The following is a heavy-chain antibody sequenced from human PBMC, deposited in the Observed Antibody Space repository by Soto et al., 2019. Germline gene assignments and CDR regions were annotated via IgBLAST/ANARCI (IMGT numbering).Heavy chain of an antibody. CDR2: IKSDGINK. CDR3: TSGPPMDCSSSSCYASPFEN. Sequence: GGSLRLSCAASGFTFGRYGMHWVRQAPGKGLEWVAVIKSDGINKDYIDSVKGRFTISRDNAKNTLYLQMNSLIAEDTAVYYCTSGPPMDCSSSSCYASPFENWGQGTLVTISS. D-gene: IGHD2-2*01. CDR1: GFTFGRYG. V-gene: IGHV3-30*03. J-gene: IGHJ4*01.